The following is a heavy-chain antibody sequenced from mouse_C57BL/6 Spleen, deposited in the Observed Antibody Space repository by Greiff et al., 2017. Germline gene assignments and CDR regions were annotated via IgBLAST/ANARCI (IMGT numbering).Heavy chain of an antibody. V-gene: IGHV1-26*01. CDR3: ARYYGSSYYWYFEV. CDR2: INPNNGGT. CDR1: GYTFTDYY. Sequence: VQLQQSGPELVKPGASVKISCKASGYTFTDYYMNWVKQSHGKSLEWIGDINPNNGGTSYNQKFKGKATLTVDKSSSTAYMELRSLTSEDSAVYYCARYYGSSYYWYFEVWGTGTTVT. D-gene: IGHD1-1*01. J-gene: IGHJ1*03.